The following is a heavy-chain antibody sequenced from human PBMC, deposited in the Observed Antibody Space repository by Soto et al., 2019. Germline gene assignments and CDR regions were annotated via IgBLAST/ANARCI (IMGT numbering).Heavy chain of an antibody. J-gene: IGHJ4*02. CDR1: GGSISSSSYY. Sequence: QLQLQESGPGLVKPSETLSLTCTVSGGSISSSSYYWGWIRQPPGKGLEWIGSIYYSGITYYNPSLKSRVTISVDTSKTQFSLKLSSVTAADTAVYYCLGVAVAGTIDYWGQGTLVTVSS. CDR2: IYYSGIT. CDR3: LGVAVAGTIDY. D-gene: IGHD6-19*01. V-gene: IGHV4-39*01.